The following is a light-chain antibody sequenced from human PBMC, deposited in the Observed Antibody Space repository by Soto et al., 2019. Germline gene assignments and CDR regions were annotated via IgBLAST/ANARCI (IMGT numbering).Light chain of an antibody. V-gene: IGKV3-20*01. J-gene: IGKJ5*01. CDR3: QQYGRSPRT. CDR2: GAS. Sequence: EIVLTQSPGTLSLSPGERATLSCRASQSVSSSYLAWYQQKPGQAPRLLIYGASSRATGIPDRFSGSGSGTDSTLTISRLEPEDFAVYYCQQYGRSPRTFGQGTRLEIK. CDR1: QSVSSSY.